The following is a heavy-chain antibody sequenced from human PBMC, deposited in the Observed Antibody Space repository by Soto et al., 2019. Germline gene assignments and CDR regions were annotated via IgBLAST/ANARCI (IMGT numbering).Heavy chain of an antibody. Sequence: ASVKVSCKASGYTFTSYYMHWERQAPGQGLEWMGIINPSGGSTSYAQKFQGRVTMTRDTSTSTVYMELSSLRSEDTAVYYCASEVTMVRGVPAGGMDVWGQGTTVTVSS. V-gene: IGHV1-46*03. CDR2: INPSGGST. D-gene: IGHD3-10*01. CDR3: ASEVTMVRGVPAGGMDV. CDR1: GYTFTSYY. J-gene: IGHJ6*02.